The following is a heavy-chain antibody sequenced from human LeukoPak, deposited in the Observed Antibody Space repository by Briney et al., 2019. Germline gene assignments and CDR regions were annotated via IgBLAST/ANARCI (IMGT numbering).Heavy chain of an antibody. J-gene: IGHJ4*02. V-gene: IGHV4-4*02. Sequence: SETLSLTCAVSGGSISSSNWWSWVRQPPGKGLEWIGEINHSGSTNYNPSLKSRVTISVDTSKNQFSLKLSSVTAADTAVYYCATPRFDGGKTRRFDYWGQGTLVTVSS. CDR2: INHSGST. CDR1: GGSISSSNW. CDR3: ATPRFDGGKTRRFDY. D-gene: IGHD4-23*01.